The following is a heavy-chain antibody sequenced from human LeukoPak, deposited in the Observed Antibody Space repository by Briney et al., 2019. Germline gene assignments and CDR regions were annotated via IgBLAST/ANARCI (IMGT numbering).Heavy chain of an antibody. D-gene: IGHD3-10*01. CDR2: IYSGGST. V-gene: IGHV3-66*02. CDR1: GFTVSSNY. CDR3: TSGSYLPWYFDY. Sequence: GGPLRLSCAASGFTVSSNYMSWVRQAPGKGLEWVSVIYSGGSTYYADSVKGRFTISRDNSKNTLYLQMNSLRAEDTAVYYCTSGSYLPWYFDYWGQGTLVTVSS. J-gene: IGHJ4*02.